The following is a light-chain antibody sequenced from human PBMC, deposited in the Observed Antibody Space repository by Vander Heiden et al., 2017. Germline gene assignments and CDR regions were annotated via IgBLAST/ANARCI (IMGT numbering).Light chain of an antibody. CDR1: SSNLGSNT. CDR3: AAWDDSLNGQV. CDR2: SNN. Sequence: QSVLTQPPSASGTPGQRVTISCSGSSSNLGSNTVNWYQQRPGTAPKLLIYSNNQRPSGVPGRFSGSKSGTSASLAISGLQSEDEADYYCAAWDDSLNGQVFGGGTKLTVL. V-gene: IGLV1-44*01. J-gene: IGLJ2*01.